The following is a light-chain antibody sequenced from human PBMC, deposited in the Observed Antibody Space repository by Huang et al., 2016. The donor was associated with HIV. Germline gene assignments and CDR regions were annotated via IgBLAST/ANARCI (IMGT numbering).Light chain of an antibody. CDR1: QSIRSW. CDR2: KAS. CDR3: QQYNSYAAT. J-gene: IGKJ1*01. Sequence: DIQMTQSPSTLSASVGDRVTITCRASQSIRSWLAWYQQKPGKAPKLLIYKASSLESGVPARVSGSGSGTDFTLTISGLQPDDFATYYCQQYNSYAATFGQGTKVEIK. V-gene: IGKV1-5*03.